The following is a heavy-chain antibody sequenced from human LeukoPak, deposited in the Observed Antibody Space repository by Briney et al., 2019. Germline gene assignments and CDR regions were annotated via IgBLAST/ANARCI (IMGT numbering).Heavy chain of an antibody. D-gene: IGHD4-11*01. Sequence: GGSLRLSCAASGFTVSSNYMSWVRQAPGKGLEWVSVIYNGGSTYYADSVKGRFTISRDNSKNTLYLQMNSLRAEDTAVYYCARGNYERSSDYWGQGTLVTVSS. CDR2: IYNGGST. CDR3: ARGNYERSSDY. J-gene: IGHJ4*02. V-gene: IGHV3-53*01. CDR1: GFTVSSNY.